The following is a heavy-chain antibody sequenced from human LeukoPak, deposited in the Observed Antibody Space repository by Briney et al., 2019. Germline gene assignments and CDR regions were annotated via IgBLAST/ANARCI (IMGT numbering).Heavy chain of an antibody. CDR2: IYHSGST. CDR1: GYSISSGYY. J-gene: IGHJ4*02. Sequence: NPSETLSLTCAVPGYSISSGYYWGSIRQPPGKGLEWIGSIYHSGSTYYNPSLKSRVTISVDTSKNQFSLRLSSVTAADTGVYYCAREHRGISARVRGQGTLVTVSS. CDR3: AREHRGISARV. V-gene: IGHV4-38-2*02. D-gene: IGHD6-25*01.